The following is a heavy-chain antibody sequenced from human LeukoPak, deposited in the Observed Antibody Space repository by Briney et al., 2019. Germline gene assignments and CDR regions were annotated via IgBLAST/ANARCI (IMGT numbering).Heavy chain of an antibody. CDR3: AKLLRGTVVPFYDY. CDR1: GITFSTSA. J-gene: IGHJ4*02. D-gene: IGHD3-10*01. CDR2: ISGSGGST. V-gene: IGHV3-23*01. Sequence: GGSLRLSCAASGITFSTSAMSWVRQAPGKGLKWVSAISGSGGSTYYADSVKGRFTISRDNSKSTLHLQMNSLRVDDTAVYYCAKLLRGTVVPFYDYWGQGTLVTVSS.